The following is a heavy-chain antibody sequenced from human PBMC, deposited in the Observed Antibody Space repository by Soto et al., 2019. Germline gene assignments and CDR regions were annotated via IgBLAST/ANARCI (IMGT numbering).Heavy chain of an antibody. CDR1: GFTFSSYA. CDR2: ISYDGSNK. CDR3: ASSGDFWSGYLY. V-gene: IGHV3-30-3*01. J-gene: IGHJ4*02. Sequence: QVQLVESGGGVVQPGRSLRLSCAASGFTFSSYAMHWVRQAPGKGLEWVAVISYDGSNKYYADSVKGRFTISRDNSKNTLYLQMNSLRAEDTAVYYCASSGDFWSGYLYWGQGTLVTVSS. D-gene: IGHD3-3*01.